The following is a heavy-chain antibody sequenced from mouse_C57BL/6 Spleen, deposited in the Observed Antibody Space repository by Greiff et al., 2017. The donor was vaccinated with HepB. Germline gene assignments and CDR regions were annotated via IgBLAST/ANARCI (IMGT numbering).Heavy chain of an antibody. D-gene: IGHD3-2*02. V-gene: IGHV5-9*01. Sequence: EVKLQESGGGLVKPGGSLKLSCAASGFTFSSYTMSWVRQTPEKRLEWVATISGGGGNTYYPDSVKGRFTISRDNAKNTLYLQMSSLRSEDTALYYCARGAAQATWGFAYWGQGTLVTVSA. J-gene: IGHJ3*01. CDR1: GFTFSSYT. CDR3: ARGAAQATWGFAY. CDR2: ISGGGGNT.